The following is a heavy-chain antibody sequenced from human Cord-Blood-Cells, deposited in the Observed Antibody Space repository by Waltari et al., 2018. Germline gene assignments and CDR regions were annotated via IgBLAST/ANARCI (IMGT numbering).Heavy chain of an antibody. CDR2: ISWDGGST. J-gene: IGHJ4*02. V-gene: IGHV3-43D*03. Sequence: EVQLVESGGVVVQPGGSLRLSCAASGFTFDDYAMHWVRQAPGKGLEWVSLISWDGGSTDYADSVKGRFTISRDNRKNALYLQMNSLRAEDTALYYCAKDLSVSYDYWGQGTLVTVSS. CDR3: AKDLSVSYDY. D-gene: IGHD1-26*01. CDR1: GFTFDDYA.